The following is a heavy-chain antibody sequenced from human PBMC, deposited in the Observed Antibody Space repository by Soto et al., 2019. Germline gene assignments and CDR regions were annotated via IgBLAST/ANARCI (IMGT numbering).Heavy chain of an antibody. CDR3: DGTTSLQWYYMDV. CDR1: GDSVSSNSAA. D-gene: IGHD1-7*01. V-gene: IGHV6-1*01. J-gene: IGHJ6*03. CDR2: TYYRSRWYN. Sequence: SQTLSLTCAISGDSVSSNSAAWNWIRQSPSRGLEWLGRTYYRSRWYNDYAVSVKSRITVNPDTSKNQFSLHLNSVTPEDTAVYYCDGTTSLQWYYMDVWDKGTTVTVSS.